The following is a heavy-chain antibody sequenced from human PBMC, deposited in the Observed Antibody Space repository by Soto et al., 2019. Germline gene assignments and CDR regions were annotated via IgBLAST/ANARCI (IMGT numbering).Heavy chain of an antibody. V-gene: IGHV4-59*08. Sequence: QVQLQESGPGLVKPSETLSLTCTVSGGSISSYYWSWIRQPPGKGLEWIGYIYYSGSTNYNPSLXSXVXIXXDPSQNQFSLKLSSVTAADTAVYYCARRYGSCFDYWGQGTLVTVSS. CDR2: IYYSGST. CDR3: ARRYGSCFDY. CDR1: GGSISSYY. J-gene: IGHJ4*02. D-gene: IGHD5-18*01.